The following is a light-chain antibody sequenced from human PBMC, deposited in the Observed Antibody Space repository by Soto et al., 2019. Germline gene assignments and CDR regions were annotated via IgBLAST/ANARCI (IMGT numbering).Light chain of an antibody. V-gene: IGKV1-39*01. CDR3: HQSYIAPWA. J-gene: IGKJ1*01. CDR1: QSIINF. CDR2: AAS. Sequence: DIQVTQSPSSLSASVGDRVTITCRSSQSIINFLNWYQHKPGEAPNLLIFAASTLQSGVPSRFSGSGSGTDFTLAITSLQPEDFATYYCHQSYIAPWAFGQGTRVEIK.